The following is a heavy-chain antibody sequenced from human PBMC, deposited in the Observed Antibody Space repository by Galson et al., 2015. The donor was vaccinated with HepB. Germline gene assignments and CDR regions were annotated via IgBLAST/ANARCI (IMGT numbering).Heavy chain of an antibody. CDR1: GFFFSDYY. CDR3: AGDYSSRWFYFDY. Sequence: SLRLSCAASGFFFSDYYMTWLRQAPGKGLEWVSYIGSGGSTIYYADSVKGRFTVSRDNDTNSLFLQMNSLRDEDTAVYYCAGDYSSRWFYFDYWGQGTLVTVSS. CDR2: IGSGGSTI. D-gene: IGHD6-13*01. J-gene: IGHJ4*02. V-gene: IGHV3-11*01.